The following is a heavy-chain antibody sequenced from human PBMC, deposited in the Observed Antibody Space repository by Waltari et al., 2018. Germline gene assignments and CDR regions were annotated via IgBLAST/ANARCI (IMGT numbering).Heavy chain of an antibody. CDR3: ARDIGAVTTLYYYGMDV. V-gene: IGHV3-74*01. CDR1: GFTFSSYW. CDR2: INSDGSST. Sequence: EVQLVESGGGLVQPGGSLRLSCAASGFTFSSYWMHWVRQAPGKGLVWVSRINSDGSSTSYADSVNGRFTISRDNAKNTLYLQMNSLRAEDTAVYYCARDIGAVTTLYYYGMDVWGQGTTVTVSS. J-gene: IGHJ6*02. D-gene: IGHD4-17*01.